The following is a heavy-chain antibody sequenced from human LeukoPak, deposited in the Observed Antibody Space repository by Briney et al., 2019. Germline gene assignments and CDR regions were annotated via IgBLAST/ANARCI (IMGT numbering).Heavy chain of an antibody. J-gene: IGHJ4*02. Sequence: PGGSLRLSCAASGFTFSSYWMHWVRQAPGKGLVWVSRINSDGSSTSYADSVKGRFTISRDNAKNTLYLQMNSLRAEDTAVYYCAREGGELRAPFDYWGQGTLVTVSS. V-gene: IGHV3-74*01. D-gene: IGHD1-26*01. CDR3: AREGGELRAPFDY. CDR2: INSDGSST. CDR1: GFTFSSYW.